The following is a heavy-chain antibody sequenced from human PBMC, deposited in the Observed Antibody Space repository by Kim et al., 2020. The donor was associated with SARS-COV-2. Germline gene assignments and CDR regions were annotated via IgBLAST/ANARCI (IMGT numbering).Heavy chain of an antibody. CDR2: ISYDGSNK. Sequence: GGSLRLSCAASGFTFSSYAMHWVRQAPGKGLEWVAVISYDGSNKYYADSVKGRFTISRDNSKNTLYLQMNSLRAEDTAVYYCARVSRALTTVKTTNKGSLDYWGQGTLVTVSS. CDR3: ARVSRALTTVKTTNKGSLDY. CDR1: GFTFSSYA. J-gene: IGHJ4*02. D-gene: IGHD4-17*01. V-gene: IGHV3-30*04.